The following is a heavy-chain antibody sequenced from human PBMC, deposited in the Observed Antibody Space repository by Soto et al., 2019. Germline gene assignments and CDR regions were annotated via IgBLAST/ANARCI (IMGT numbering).Heavy chain of an antibody. CDR1: GYTFTIYS. Sequence: ASVKVSCKASGYTFTIYSIHWVRQAPGQGLEWMGWINPNSGGTNYAQKFQGWVTMTRDTSISTAYMELSRLRSDDTAVYYCARVHDYGDHAGFDYWGQGTLVTVSS. CDR2: INPNSGGT. D-gene: IGHD4-17*01. CDR3: ARVHDYGDHAGFDY. V-gene: IGHV1-2*04. J-gene: IGHJ4*02.